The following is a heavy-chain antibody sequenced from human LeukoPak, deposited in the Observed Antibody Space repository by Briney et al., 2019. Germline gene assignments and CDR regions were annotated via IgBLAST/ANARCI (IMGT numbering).Heavy chain of an antibody. V-gene: IGHV3-23*01. CDR3: AKLLEAAGTGY. D-gene: IGHD6-13*01. Sequence: PGGSLRLSCAASGFTFSTYAFTWVRQTRGKGLEWVSSISASGGRTYYAASVKGRFTISRHNSMNTLYLQMNSLRVEDTAVYYCAKLLEAAGTGYWGQGTLVTVSS. CDR2: ISASGGRT. J-gene: IGHJ4*02. CDR1: GFTFSTYA.